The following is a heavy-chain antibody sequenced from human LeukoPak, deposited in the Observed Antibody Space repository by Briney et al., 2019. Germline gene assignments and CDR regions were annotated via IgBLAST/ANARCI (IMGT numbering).Heavy chain of an antibody. D-gene: IGHD2-8*01. V-gene: IGHV1-2*02. CDR3: ARPDIVLMVYAMFDY. CDR2: INPNSGGT. CDR1: GYTFTGYY. Sequence: ASVKVSCKASGYTFTGYYMHWVRQAPGQGLEWMGWINPNSGGTNYAQKFQGRVTMTRDTSISTAYMELSRLRSDDTAVYYCARPDIVLMVYAMFDYWGQGTLVTVSS. J-gene: IGHJ4*02.